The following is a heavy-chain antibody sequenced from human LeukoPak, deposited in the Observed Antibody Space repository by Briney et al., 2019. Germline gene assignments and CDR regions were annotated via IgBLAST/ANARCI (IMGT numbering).Heavy chain of an antibody. J-gene: IGHJ4*02. CDR1: GGSFSGYY. CDR3: ARARLRFLEWLSPFDY. CDR2: INHSGST. V-gene: IGHV4-34*01. D-gene: IGHD3-3*01. Sequence: SGTLSLTCAVYGGSFSGYYWSWIRQPPGKGLEWIGEINHSGSTNYKPSIKSRVTISVDTSKNQFSLKLSSVTAADTAVYYCARARLRFLEWLSPFDYWGQGTLVTVSS.